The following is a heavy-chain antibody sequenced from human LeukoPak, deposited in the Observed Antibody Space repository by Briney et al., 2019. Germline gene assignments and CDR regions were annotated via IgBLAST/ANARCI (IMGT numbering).Heavy chain of an antibody. V-gene: IGHV3-66*01. CDR2: IYSGGST. D-gene: IGHD6-19*01. CDR3: ARDKTAMADPFDY. J-gene: IGHJ4*02. CDR1: VFTVSSNY. Sequence: GWSLRLSCAASVFTVSSNYMNWVRQAPGRGLEWVSVIYSGGSTYYADSVKGRFTISRDNSKNTVYLQMNSLRAEDTAVYYCARDKTAMADPFDYWGQGTLVTVSS.